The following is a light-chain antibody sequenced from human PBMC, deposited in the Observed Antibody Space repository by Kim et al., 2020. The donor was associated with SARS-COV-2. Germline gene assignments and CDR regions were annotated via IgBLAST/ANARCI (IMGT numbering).Light chain of an antibody. CDR1: PSHIGTNP. Sequence: RVAISCSGPPSHIGTNPVNWYQPLPGTAPKFLICGNYERPSGVPDRFSGSKSGTSASLAISGLQSEDEADYYCATWDDSLNGFVFGTGTKVTVL. J-gene: IGLJ1*01. CDR3: ATWDDSLNGFV. CDR2: GNY. V-gene: IGLV1-44*01.